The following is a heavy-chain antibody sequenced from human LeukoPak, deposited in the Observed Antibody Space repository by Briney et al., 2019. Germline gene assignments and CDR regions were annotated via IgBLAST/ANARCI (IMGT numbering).Heavy chain of an antibody. CDR3: ARDGMDQPGLNAFDI. CDR2: ISYDGSNK. D-gene: IGHD2-2*01. Sequence: GGSLRLSCAASGFTFSSYAMHWVRQAPGKGLEWVAVISYDGSNKYYADSVKGRFTISRDNSKNTLYLQMNSLRAEDTAVYYCARDGMDQPGLNAFDIWGQGTMVTVSS. CDR1: GFTFSSYA. V-gene: IGHV3-30-3*01. J-gene: IGHJ3*02.